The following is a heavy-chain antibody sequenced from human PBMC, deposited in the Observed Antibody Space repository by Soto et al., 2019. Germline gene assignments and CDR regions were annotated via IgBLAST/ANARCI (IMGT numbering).Heavy chain of an antibody. V-gene: IGHV4-39*01. CDR1: GASISSSDYY. J-gene: IGHJ5*02. CDR3: ARTVSGSGAFYPDWFDP. D-gene: IGHD3-10*01. Sequence: SETLSLTCTVSGASISSSDYYWGWVRQTPGKGLDWIGNIYYSGTTYYNPSLKSRVTISVDTSKNQFSLKLNSVTAADTAVYYCARTVSGSGAFYPDWFDPWGQGTLVTV. CDR2: IYYSGTT.